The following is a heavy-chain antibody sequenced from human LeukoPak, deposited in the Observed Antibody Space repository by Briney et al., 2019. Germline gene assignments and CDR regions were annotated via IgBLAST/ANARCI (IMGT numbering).Heavy chain of an antibody. J-gene: IGHJ5*02. V-gene: IGHV3-74*01. Sequence: GGSQRLSCAASGFTFSSYWMHWVRQAPGKGLVWISRINSDGSSTSYADSVKGRFTISRDNAKNTLYLQMNSLRAEDTAVYYCVRLSWELGDGGVTWGQGTLVTVSS. CDR3: VRLSWELGDGGVT. CDR2: INSDGSST. CDR1: GFTFSSYW. D-gene: IGHD1-26*01.